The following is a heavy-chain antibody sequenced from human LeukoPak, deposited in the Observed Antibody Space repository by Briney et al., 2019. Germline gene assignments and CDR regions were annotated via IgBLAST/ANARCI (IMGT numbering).Heavy chain of an antibody. CDR2: ISYDGSNK. D-gene: IGHD6-19*01. Sequence: GGSLRLSCAASGFTFSSYWMSWVRQAPGKGLEWVAVISYDGSNKYYADSVKGRFTISRDNSKNTLYLQMNSLRAEDTAVYYCARNGYSSGWYPLDYWGQGTLVTVSS. J-gene: IGHJ4*02. CDR1: GFTFSSYW. CDR3: ARNGYSSGWYPLDY. V-gene: IGHV3-30*03.